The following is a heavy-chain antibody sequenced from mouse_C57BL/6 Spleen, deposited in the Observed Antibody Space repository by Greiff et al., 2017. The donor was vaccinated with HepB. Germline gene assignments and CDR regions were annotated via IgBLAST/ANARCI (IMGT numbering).Heavy chain of an antibody. CDR3: ASDQDGYYAMDD. CDR2: ISDGGSYT. D-gene: IGHD2-3*01. Sequence: EVMLVESGGGLVKPGGSLKLSCAASGFTFSSYAMSWVRQTPEKRLEWVATISDGGSYTYYPDNVKGRVTISRDNAKNNLYLQMSQLKSEDTAMYDGASDQDGYYAMDDWGQGTSVTVSS. V-gene: IGHV5-4*03. J-gene: IGHJ4*01. CDR1: GFTFSSYA.